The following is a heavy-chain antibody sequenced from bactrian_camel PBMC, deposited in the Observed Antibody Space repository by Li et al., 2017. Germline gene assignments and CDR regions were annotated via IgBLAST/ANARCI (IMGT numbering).Heavy chain of an antibody. CDR3: ATYSFRMSRFAY. CDR1: AYAYTSSHC. D-gene: IGHD3*01. V-gene: IGHV3S1*01. CDR2: IRSGGDNT. Sequence: QLVESGGGSVQAGGSLRLSCEFFAYAYTSSHCMGWFRQAPGKGFEWVSTIRSGGDNTYYLDSVKGRFTISRDNANNTIYLQMNSLKSEDTALYYCATYSFRMSRFAYWGRGTQVTVS. J-gene: IGHJ6*01.